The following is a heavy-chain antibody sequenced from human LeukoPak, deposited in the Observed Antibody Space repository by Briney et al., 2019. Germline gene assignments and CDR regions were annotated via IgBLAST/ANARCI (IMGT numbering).Heavy chain of an antibody. J-gene: IGHJ4*02. D-gene: IGHD6-13*01. CDR2: VDGGGGGT. CDR1: GFTFSSYA. CDR3: AKQSAGSAAWYSLHYDF. V-gene: IGHV3-23*01. Sequence: GGSLRLSCAASGFTFSSYAMSWVRQAPGRGLEWVSSVDGGGGGTYYADSVKGRFTISRDNSKDTLYLQMNGLRAEDTAVYFCAKQSAGSAAWYSLHYDFWGQGTLVTVSS.